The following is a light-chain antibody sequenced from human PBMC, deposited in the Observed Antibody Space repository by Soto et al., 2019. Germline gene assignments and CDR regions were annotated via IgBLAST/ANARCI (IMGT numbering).Light chain of an antibody. J-gene: IGLJ2*01. Sequence: QSALTQPASVSGSPGQSITISYTGTSSDVGGYNYVSWYQQHPGKAPKLMIYDVSNRPSGVSNRFSGSKSGNTASLTISGLQAEDEADYYCSSYTNSSPYVVFGGGTKLTVL. CDR2: DVS. CDR3: SSYTNSSPYVV. V-gene: IGLV2-14*01. CDR1: SSDVGGYNY.